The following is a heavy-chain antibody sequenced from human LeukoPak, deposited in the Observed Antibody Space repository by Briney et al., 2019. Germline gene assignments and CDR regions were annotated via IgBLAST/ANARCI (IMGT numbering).Heavy chain of an antibody. Sequence: GGSLRLSCAASGFSFSSYNMNWLRQAPGKGLEWVSYISISSSLAYYADSVKGRFTISRDNGKNSLYLQMNNLRAEDTAVYFCAKSTRAVMAMMDVWGKGTTVTVSS. CDR3: AKSTRAVMAMMDV. V-gene: IGHV3-48*01. J-gene: IGHJ6*04. D-gene: IGHD3-16*01. CDR1: GFSFSSYN. CDR2: ISISSSLA.